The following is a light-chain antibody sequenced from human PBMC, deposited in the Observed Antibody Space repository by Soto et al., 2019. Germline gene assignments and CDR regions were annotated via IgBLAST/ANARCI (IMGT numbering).Light chain of an antibody. Sequence: DIQMALSPSALSASVGARVTITCRASQNISSWLAWYQQKPGKAPKSLIYDASSLESGVPSRLSGSGAGTEFTLTISNLQPDDSATYYCQHYNAFSPWTFGQGTKVEIK. CDR3: QHYNAFSPWT. CDR1: QNISSW. J-gene: IGKJ1*01. CDR2: DAS. V-gene: IGKV1-5*01.